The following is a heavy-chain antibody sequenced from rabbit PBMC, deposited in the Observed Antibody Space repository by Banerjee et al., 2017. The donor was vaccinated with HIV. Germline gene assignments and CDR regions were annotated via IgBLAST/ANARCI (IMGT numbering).Heavy chain of an antibody. CDR3: ARGGVGDAGYAAMPL. Sequence: QSLEESGGDLVKPGASLTLTCTASGFTLSSYYMCWVRQAPGKGLEWIACIYAGSSGSTYYASWAKGRFTISKTSSTTVTLQMTSLTAADTATYFCARGGVGDAGYAAMPLWGPGTLVTVS. CDR2: IYAGSSGST. CDR1: GFTLSSYY. V-gene: IGHV1S40*01. J-gene: IGHJ4*01. D-gene: IGHD3-3*01.